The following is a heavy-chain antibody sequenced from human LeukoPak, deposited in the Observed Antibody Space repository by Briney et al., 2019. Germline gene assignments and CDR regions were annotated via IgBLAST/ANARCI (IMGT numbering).Heavy chain of an antibody. CDR1: GFTFSSYG. D-gene: IGHD2-15*01. Sequence: GRSLRLSCAASGFTFSSYGMHWVRQAPGKGLEWVAVIWYDGSNKYYTDSVKGRFTISRDNSKNTLYLQVNSLRAEDTAVYYCARGQYSPDYWGQGTLVTVSS. V-gene: IGHV3-33*01. CDR3: ARGQYSPDY. J-gene: IGHJ4*02. CDR2: IWYDGSNK.